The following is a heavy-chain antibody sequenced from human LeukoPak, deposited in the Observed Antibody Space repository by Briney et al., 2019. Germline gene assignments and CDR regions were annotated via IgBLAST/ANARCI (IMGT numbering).Heavy chain of an antibody. J-gene: IGHJ4*02. CDR1: GFTFDDYA. CDR2: ISGDGGST. CDR3: AAVGDFDY. V-gene: IGHV3-43*02. D-gene: IGHD6-19*01. Sequence: GGSLRLSCAASGFTFDDYAMHWVRQVPGKGLEWVSLISGDGGSTYYADSVKGRFTISRDNSKNSLYLQMNSLRTEDTALYYCAAVGDFDYWGQGTLVTVSS.